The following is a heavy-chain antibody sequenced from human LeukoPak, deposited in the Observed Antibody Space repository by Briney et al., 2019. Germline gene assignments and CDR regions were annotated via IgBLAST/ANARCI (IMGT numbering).Heavy chain of an antibody. J-gene: IGHJ4*02. V-gene: IGHV3-48*03. CDR2: ISSSGSTT. CDR1: GFTFSSYE. D-gene: IGHD6-13*01. CDR3: ARERSAADY. Sequence: GGSLRLSCAASGFTFSSYEMNWVRQAPGKGLEWVSYISSSGSTTYYADSVKGRFTISRDNAKNSLYLQENSLRDEDTAVYYCARERSAADYWGEGTLVTVSS.